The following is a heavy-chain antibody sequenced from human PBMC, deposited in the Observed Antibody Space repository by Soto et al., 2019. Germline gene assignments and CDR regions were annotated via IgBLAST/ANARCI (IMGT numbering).Heavy chain of an antibody. CDR1: GYTFTSYG. V-gene: IGHV1-18*01. CDR3: ARVNSHRYYDFWSGYPPYHYYMDV. J-gene: IGHJ6*03. Sequence: GASVKVSCKASGYTFTSYGISWVRQAPGQGLEWMGWISAYNGNTNYAQKLQGRVTMTTDTSTSTAYMELRSLRSDDTAVYYCARVNSHRYYDFWSGYPPYHYYMDVWGKGTTVTVSS. D-gene: IGHD3-3*01. CDR2: ISAYNGNT.